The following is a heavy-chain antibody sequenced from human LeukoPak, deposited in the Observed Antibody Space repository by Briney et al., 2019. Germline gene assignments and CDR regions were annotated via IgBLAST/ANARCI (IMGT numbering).Heavy chain of an antibody. CDR2: IYTSGST. CDR1: GGSISSGSYY. V-gene: IGHV4-61*02. J-gene: IGHJ6*04. D-gene: IGHD3-3*01. CDR3: ARARDDFWSGYPPEDV. Sequence: SQTLSLTCTVSGGSISSGSYYWSWIRQPAGKGLEWIGRIYTSGSTNYNPSLKSRVTISVDTSKNHFSLKLSSVTAADTAVYYCARARDDFWSGYPPEDVWGKGTTVTVSS.